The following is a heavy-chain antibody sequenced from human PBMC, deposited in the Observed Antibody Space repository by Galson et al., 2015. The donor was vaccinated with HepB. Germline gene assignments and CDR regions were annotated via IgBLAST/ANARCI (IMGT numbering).Heavy chain of an antibody. V-gene: IGHV1-69*02. D-gene: IGHD6-13*01. Sequence: SVKVSCKASGGTFSSYTISWVRQAPGQGLEWMGRIIPILGIANYAQKFQGRVTITADKSTSTAYMELSSLRAEDTAVYYCARHQPYSSSWYPYIDYWGQGTLVTVSS. J-gene: IGHJ4*02. CDR3: ARHQPYSSSWYPYIDY. CDR1: GGTFSSYT. CDR2: IIPILGIA.